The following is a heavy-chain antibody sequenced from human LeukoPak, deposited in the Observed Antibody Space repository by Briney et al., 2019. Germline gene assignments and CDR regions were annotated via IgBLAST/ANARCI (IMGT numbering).Heavy chain of an antibody. Sequence: GGSLRLSCAASGFTFSSYSMNWVPQAPGKGLEWVSSIIIISSYIYYADSVKGRFTISRDNAKNSLYLQMTSLRAEDTAVYYCARGYCSSTSCYHYYYGMAVWGKGTTVTVSP. D-gene: IGHD2-2*01. J-gene: IGHJ6*04. CDR2: IIIISSYI. CDR1: GFTFSSYS. V-gene: IGHV3-21*03. CDR3: ARGYCSSTSCYHYYYGMAV.